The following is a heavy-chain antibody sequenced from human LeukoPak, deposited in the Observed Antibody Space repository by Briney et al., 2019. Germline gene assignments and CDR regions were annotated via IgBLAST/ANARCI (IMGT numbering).Heavy chain of an antibody. J-gene: IGHJ6*04. Sequence: ASVKVSCKASGYTFTGYYMHWVRQAPGQGLEWMGWMNPNSGNTGYAQKFQGRVTMTRNTSISTAYMELSSLRSEDTAVYYCARAHGPMDVWGKGTTVTVSS. CDR3: ARAHGPMDV. V-gene: IGHV1-8*02. CDR2: MNPNSGNT. CDR1: GYTFTGYY.